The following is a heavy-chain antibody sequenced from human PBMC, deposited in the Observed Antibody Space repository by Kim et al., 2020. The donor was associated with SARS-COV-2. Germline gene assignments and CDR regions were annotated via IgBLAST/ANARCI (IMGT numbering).Heavy chain of an antibody. Sequence: SVKVSCKASGGTFSSYAISWVRQAPGQGLEWMGGTIPIFGTANSALKFQGRVTITADESTSTAYMELSSLRSEDTAVYYCATSSATLNWFHPWGQGTLV. CDR3: ATSSATLNWFHP. V-gene: IGHV1-69*13. CDR2: TIPIFGTA. J-gene: IGHJ5*02. CDR1: GGTFSSYA.